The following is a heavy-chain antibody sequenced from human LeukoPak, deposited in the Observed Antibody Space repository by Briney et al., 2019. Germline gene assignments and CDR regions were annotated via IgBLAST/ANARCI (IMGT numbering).Heavy chain of an antibody. Sequence: ASVTLSCKASGYTFTSYNINGVRQATGQGLEWMLGLNPNSGNTGYAQKFQGRVTMTRNTSISRAYMELSSLRSEDTAVYYCARGERRSSTEALGYWGQGTLVTVSS. V-gene: IGHV1-8*01. J-gene: IGHJ4*02. CDR1: GYTFTSYN. CDR3: ARGERRSSTEALGY. CDR2: LNPNSGNT. D-gene: IGHD6-13*01.